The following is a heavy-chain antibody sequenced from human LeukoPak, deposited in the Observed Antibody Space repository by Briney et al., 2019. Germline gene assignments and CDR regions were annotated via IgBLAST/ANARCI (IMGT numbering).Heavy chain of an antibody. Sequence: SETLSLTCTVSGGSISSSLYHWGWIRQSPGKNLEWLGSIYYTGTTHYNPSVKSRVTISVDTSKNQFSLNLSSVTAADTAVYYCARQEIGLRSFDPWGQGTLVTVSS. CDR1: GGSISSSLYH. CDR3: ARQEIGLRSFDP. V-gene: IGHV4-39*01. J-gene: IGHJ5*02. CDR2: IYYTGTT. D-gene: IGHD3/OR15-3a*01.